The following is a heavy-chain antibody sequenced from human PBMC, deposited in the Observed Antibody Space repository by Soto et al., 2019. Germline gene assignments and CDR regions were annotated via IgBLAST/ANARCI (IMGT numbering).Heavy chain of an antibody. D-gene: IGHD3-10*01. V-gene: IGHV2-5*02. CDR1: GFSLDSTAVG. Sequence: QITLNESGPTLVKPMQTLTLTCNFSGFSLDSTAVGVGWLRQPPGKALECLALIYWDGDKRYNPSLTNRVIITTDTSKNQVVMTMTDMAPADTGTYFCEHFILGVTFVRGVTFDHWGQGVLVTVSS. CDR2: IYWDGDK. J-gene: IGHJ4*02. CDR3: EHFILGVTFVRGVTFDH.